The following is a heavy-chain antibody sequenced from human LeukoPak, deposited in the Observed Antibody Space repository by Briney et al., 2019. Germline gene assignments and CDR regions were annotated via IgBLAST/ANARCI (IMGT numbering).Heavy chain of an antibody. CDR3: ARAPTTYCSTTSCQPYFDY. CDR1: GGSISSYY. D-gene: IGHD2-2*01. Sequence: SETLSLTCTVSGGSISSYYWSWIWQPAGKGLEWIGRIYTGGTTNYNPSLRSRVTMSIHTSNNLFSLRLSSVTAADTAVYYCARAPTTYCSTTSCQPYFDYWGQGTLVTVSS. V-gene: IGHV4-4*07. J-gene: IGHJ4*02. CDR2: IYTGGTT.